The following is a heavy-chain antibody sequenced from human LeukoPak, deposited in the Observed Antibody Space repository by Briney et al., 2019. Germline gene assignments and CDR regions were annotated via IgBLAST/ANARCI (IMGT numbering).Heavy chain of an antibody. J-gene: IGHJ4*02. V-gene: IGHV1-18*01. CDR3: ARVRVTDIDY. Sequence: ASVTVSFTASGYTFTIYGISWVRPAPGQGLGWMGWISAYNGNTNYAQKLQGRVTMTTDTSTSTAYMELRSLRSDDTAVYYCARVRVTDIDYWGQGTLVTVSS. CDR1: GYTFTIYG. D-gene: IGHD2-21*02. CDR2: ISAYNGNT.